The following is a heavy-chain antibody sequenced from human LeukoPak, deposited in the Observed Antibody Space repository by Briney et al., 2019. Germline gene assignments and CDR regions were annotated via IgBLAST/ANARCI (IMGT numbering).Heavy chain of an antibody. Sequence: GASVKVSCKASGYSFTSYGISWVRQAPGQGLEWMGWISGYNGNTNYAQKFQGRVTMTEDTSTDTAYMELSSLRSEDTAVYYCATLPSYYYDSSGYPFDYWGQGTLVTVSS. CDR1: GYSFTSYG. J-gene: IGHJ4*02. D-gene: IGHD3-22*01. V-gene: IGHV1-18*01. CDR2: ISGYNGNT. CDR3: ATLPSYYYDSSGYPFDY.